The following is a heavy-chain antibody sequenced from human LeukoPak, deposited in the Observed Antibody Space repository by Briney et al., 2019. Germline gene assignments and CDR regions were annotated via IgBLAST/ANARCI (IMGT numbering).Heavy chain of an antibody. CDR1: GGSINNNKYY. J-gene: IGHJ6*02. Sequence: SETLSLTCTVSGGSINNNKYYWGWIRQPPGKGLEWIGSIYYSGNTYYNPSLKSPVTMSIDTSKNQFSLKLSSVTAADTAVYYCARRAPVPAAIPGYYGMDVWGQGTTVTVSS. D-gene: IGHD2-2*01. CDR3: ARRAPVPAAIPGYYGMDV. V-gene: IGHV4-39*01. CDR2: IYYSGNT.